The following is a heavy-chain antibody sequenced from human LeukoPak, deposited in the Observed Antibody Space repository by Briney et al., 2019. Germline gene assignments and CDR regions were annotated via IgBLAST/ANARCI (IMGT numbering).Heavy chain of an antibody. D-gene: IGHD3-10*01. V-gene: IGHV3-66*01. CDR1: GFTVSNNY. CDR3: ARDRGSGLDY. CDR2: IYSGGYT. J-gene: IGHJ4*02. Sequence: GGSLRPSCAASGFTVSNNYMSWVRQAPGKGLEWVSVIYSGGYTYYADSVKGRFTISRDNSKNTLYLQMNSLRAEDTAVYYCARDRGSGLDYWGQGTLVTVSS.